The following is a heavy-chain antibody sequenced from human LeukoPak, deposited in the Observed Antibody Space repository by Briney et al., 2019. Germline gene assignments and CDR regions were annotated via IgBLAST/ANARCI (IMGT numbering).Heavy chain of an antibody. D-gene: IGHD3-16*02. CDR2: IYYSGRT. Sequence: PSETLSLTCSVSGDSVSRSDSYWDWIRQPPGKGLEWIGTIYYSGRTYYSPSLKSRVTISVDTSKNQFSLKLSSVTAADTAVYYCARRFIGFDPWGQGTLVTVSS. CDR3: ARRFIGFDP. V-gene: IGHV4-30-4*08. CDR1: GDSVSRSDSY. J-gene: IGHJ5*02.